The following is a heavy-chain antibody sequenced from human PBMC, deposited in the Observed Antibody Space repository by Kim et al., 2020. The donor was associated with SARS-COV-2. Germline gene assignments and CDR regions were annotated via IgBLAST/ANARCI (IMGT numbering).Heavy chain of an antibody. D-gene: IGHD6-19*01. J-gene: IGHJ4*02. V-gene: IGHV3-7*03. CDR2: IKQDGSEK. CDR3: ARVRKKYSSGFYFDY. Sequence: GGSLRLSCAASGFTFSSYWMSWVRQAPGKGLEWVANIKQDGSEKYYVDSVKGRFTISRDNAKNSLYLQMNSLRAEDTAVYYCARVRKKYSSGFYFDYWGQGTLVTVSS. CDR1: GFTFSSYW.